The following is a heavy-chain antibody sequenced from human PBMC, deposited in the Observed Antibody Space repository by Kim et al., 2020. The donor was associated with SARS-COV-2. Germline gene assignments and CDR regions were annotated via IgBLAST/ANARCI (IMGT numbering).Heavy chain of an antibody. V-gene: IGHV3-53*04. CDR2: IYSGGST. Sequence: GGSLRLSCAASGFTVSSNYMSWVRQAPGKGLEWVSLIYSGGSTFYADSVKGRFTISRHNSENTLYLQMNSLRAEDTAVYYCARSLEYYGMDVWGQGTTVTVSS. CDR1: GFTVSSNY. CDR3: ARSLEYYGMDV. J-gene: IGHJ6*02.